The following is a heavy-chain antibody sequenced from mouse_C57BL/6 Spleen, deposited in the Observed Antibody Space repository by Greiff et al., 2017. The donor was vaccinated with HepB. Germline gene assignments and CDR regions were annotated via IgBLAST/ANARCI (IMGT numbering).Heavy chain of an antibody. Sequence: DVKLVESGGDLVKPGGSLKLSCAASGFTFSSYGMSWVRQTPDKRLEWVATISSGGSYTYYPYSVKGRFTISRDNAKNTLYLQMSRLTSEDTAMYYCARHYYGSSYDFDDWGQGTTLTVSS. CDR3: ARHYYGSSYDFDD. CDR1: GFTFSSYG. D-gene: IGHD1-1*01. J-gene: IGHJ2*01. V-gene: IGHV5-6*02. CDR2: ISSGGSYT.